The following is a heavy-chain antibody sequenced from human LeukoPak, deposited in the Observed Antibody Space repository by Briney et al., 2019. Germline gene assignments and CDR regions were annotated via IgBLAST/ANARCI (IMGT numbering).Heavy chain of an antibody. Sequence: PGGSLRLSCAASGFTVSSNYMSWVRQAPGKGLEWVSVIYSGGSTYYADFVKGRFTISRDNSKNTLYLQMNSLRAEDTAVYYCARGFYDILTGYRHGAFDIWGQGTMVTVSS. CDR2: IYSGGST. V-gene: IGHV3-66*01. D-gene: IGHD3-9*01. CDR1: GFTVSSNY. J-gene: IGHJ3*02. CDR3: ARGFYDILTGYRHGAFDI.